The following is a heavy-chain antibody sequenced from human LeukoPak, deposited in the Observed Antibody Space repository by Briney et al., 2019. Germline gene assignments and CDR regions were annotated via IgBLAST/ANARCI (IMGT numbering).Heavy chain of an antibody. CDR3: EAYGSV. CDR1: GLIFSNYW. J-gene: IGHJ4*02. Sequence: GGSLRLSCAASGLIFSNYWMTWVRQAPGKGLEWVANTKEDGSETCYVDSVKGRFTISRDNDKNTLYLQMNSLRAEDTAVYYCEAYGSVWGQGTLVIVSS. D-gene: IGHD3-10*01. CDR2: TKEDGSET. V-gene: IGHV3-7*03.